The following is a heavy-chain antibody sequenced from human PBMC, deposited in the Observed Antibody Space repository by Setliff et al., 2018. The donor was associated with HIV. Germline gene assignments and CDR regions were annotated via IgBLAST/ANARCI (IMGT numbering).Heavy chain of an antibody. Sequence: ASVKVSCKASGYTFTSYHMYWVRQAPGQGLEWMGAINPSGGSTRYAQKFQGRVTMTRDTSTSTVYMELSSLRSEDTAVYYCARDLSISNPYYDILTGPGVYWDQGTLVTVSS. CDR3: ARDLSISNPYYDILTGPGVY. CDR2: INPSGGST. CDR1: GYTFTSYH. J-gene: IGHJ4*02. D-gene: IGHD3-9*01. V-gene: IGHV1-46*01.